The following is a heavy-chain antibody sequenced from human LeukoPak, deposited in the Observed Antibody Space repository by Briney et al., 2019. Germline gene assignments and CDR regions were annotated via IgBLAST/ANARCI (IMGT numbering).Heavy chain of an antibody. Sequence: GGSLRLSCAASGFTFSSYGMHWVRQAPGKGLEWVSAISGSGGSTYYADSVKGRFTISRDNSKNTLYLQMNSLRAEDTAVYYCAKFSAVEGPGYWGQGTLVTVSS. CDR2: ISGSGGST. J-gene: IGHJ4*02. CDR3: AKFSAVEGPGY. CDR1: GFTFSSYG. D-gene: IGHD2/OR15-2a*01. V-gene: IGHV3-23*01.